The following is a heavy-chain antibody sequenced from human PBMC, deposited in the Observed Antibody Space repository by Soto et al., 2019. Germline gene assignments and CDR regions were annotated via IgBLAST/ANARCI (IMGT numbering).Heavy chain of an antibody. CDR1: GYTFTSYA. CDR2: INAGNGNT. V-gene: IGHV1-3*01. D-gene: IGHD1-26*01. J-gene: IGHJ6*02. Sequence: GASVKVSCKASGYTFTSYAMHWVRQAPGQRLEWMGRINAGNGNTKYSQKFQGRVTITRDTSASTAYMELSSLRSEDTAVYYCAREVPYSLYYVMDVWGQGTTVTVAS. CDR3: AREVPYSLYYVMDV.